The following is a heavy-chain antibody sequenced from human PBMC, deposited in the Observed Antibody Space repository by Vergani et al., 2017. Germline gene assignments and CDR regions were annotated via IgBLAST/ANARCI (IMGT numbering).Heavy chain of an antibody. Sequence: QVQLVQSGAEVKKPGSSVKVSCKASGGTFSSYAISWVRPAPGQGLEWMGGIIPIFGTANYAQKFQGRVTITADESTSTAYMGLSSLRSEDTAVYYCAGVGVLWGTYNWFDPWGQGTLVTVSS. CDR1: GGTFSSYA. D-gene: IGHD1-26*01. J-gene: IGHJ5*02. V-gene: IGHV1-69*01. CDR2: IIPIFGTA. CDR3: AGVGVLWGTYNWFDP.